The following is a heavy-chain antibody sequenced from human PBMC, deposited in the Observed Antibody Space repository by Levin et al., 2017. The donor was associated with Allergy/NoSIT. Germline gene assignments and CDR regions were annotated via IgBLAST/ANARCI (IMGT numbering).Heavy chain of an antibody. CDR1: GFTFSGYE. CDR3: AREGVERWLGHDY. Sequence: LSLTCAASGFTFSGYEMIWVRQAPGKGLEWVSYISTSGSTIYYADSVKGRFTTSRDNAKNSVFLQMNSLRAEDTAVYYCAREGVERWLGHDYWGQGTLVTVSS. J-gene: IGHJ4*02. V-gene: IGHV3-48*03. CDR2: ISTSGSTI. D-gene: IGHD6-19*01.